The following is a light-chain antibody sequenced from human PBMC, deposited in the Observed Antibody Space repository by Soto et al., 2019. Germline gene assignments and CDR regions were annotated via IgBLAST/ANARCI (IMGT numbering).Light chain of an antibody. CDR2: EAS. CDR1: QSISDS. V-gene: IGKV1-5*03. Sequence: DIQMTQSPSTLSASVGDRVTITCRASQSISDSLAWYQQKPGKAPKLLIYEASSLKSGVPSRFSGSRAGTEYTLTISSLPPDVFETYYCQQYNGYWTFGQGTKVEIK. J-gene: IGKJ1*01. CDR3: QQYNGYWT.